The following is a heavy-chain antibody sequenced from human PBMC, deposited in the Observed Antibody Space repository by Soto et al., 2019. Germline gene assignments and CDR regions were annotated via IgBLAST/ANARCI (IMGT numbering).Heavy chain of an antibody. V-gene: IGHV3-21*01. CDR3: ARDWVVGGAFDI. J-gene: IGHJ3*02. Sequence: GGSLRLSCAASGFTFSSYSMNWVRQAPGKGLEWVSSISSSSSYIYYADSVKGRFTISRDNAKNSLYLQMNSLRAEDTAVYYCARDWVVGGAFDIWGQGTMVTVSS. CDR1: GFTFSSYS. D-gene: IGHD2-2*01. CDR2: ISSSSSYI.